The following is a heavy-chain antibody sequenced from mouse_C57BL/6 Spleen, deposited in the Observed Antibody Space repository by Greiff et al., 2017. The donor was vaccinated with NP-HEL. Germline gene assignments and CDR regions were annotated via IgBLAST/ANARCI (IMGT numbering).Heavy chain of an antibody. Sequence: VQLQQSGAELVRPGASVKLSCTASGFNIKDDYMHWVKQRPEQGLEWIGWIDPENGDTESASKFQGKATITADTSSNTAYLQLSSLTSEDTAVYYCTSPTVVAAPFDYWGQGTTLTVSS. D-gene: IGHD1-1*01. J-gene: IGHJ2*01. CDR2: IDPENGDT. CDR3: TSPTVVAAPFDY. CDR1: GFNIKDDY. V-gene: IGHV14-4*01.